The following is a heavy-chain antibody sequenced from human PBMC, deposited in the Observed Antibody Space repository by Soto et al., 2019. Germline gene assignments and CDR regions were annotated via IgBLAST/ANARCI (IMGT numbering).Heavy chain of an antibody. D-gene: IGHD3-10*01. CDR3: ARDPADYYGSGGTRVGYFAY. CDR2: IWYDGSNK. CDR1: GFTFSSYG. J-gene: IGHJ4*02. V-gene: IGHV3-33*01. Sequence: QVQLVESGGGVVQPGRSLRLSCAASGFTFSSYGMHWVRQAPGKGLEWVAVIWYDGSNKYYADSVKGRFTISRDNSKNTLYLQMNSLRAEDTAVYYCARDPADYYGSGGTRVGYFAYWGQGTLVTVSS.